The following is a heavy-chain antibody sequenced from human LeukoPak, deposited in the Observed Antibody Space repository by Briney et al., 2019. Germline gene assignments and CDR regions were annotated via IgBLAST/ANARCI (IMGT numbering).Heavy chain of an antibody. D-gene: IGHD6-19*01. CDR2: ISWDGGST. CDR3: AKDEAVAGSYVREPYFDY. CDR1: GFTFDDYA. Sequence: GGSLRLSCAASGFTFDDYAMHWVRQAPGKGLEWVSPISWDGGSTYYTDSVKGRFTISRDNSKNSLYLQMNNLRAEDTALYYCAKDEAVAGSYVREPYFDYWGQGTLVTVSS. V-gene: IGHV3-43D*03. J-gene: IGHJ4*02.